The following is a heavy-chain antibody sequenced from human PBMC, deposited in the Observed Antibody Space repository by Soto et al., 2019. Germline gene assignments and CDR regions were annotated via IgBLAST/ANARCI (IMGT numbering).Heavy chain of an antibody. V-gene: IGHV1-69*01. CDR2: IIPLFGTA. D-gene: IGHD3-10*01. CDR3: ASLWFGESLSLDAFDI. CDR1: GGTFSSYA. Sequence: QGQLVQSGAEVKKPGSSVKVSCKASGGTFSSYAISWVRQAPGQGLEWMGGIIPLFGTANYAQKFQGRVTITADESTSTAYIELSSLRSEDTDVYDCASLWFGESLSLDAFDIWGQGTMVTGSS. J-gene: IGHJ3*02.